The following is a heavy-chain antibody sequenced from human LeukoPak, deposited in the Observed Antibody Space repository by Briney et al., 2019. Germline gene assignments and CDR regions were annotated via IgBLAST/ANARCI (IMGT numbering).Heavy chain of an antibody. V-gene: IGHV4-4*07. CDR3: ASLDTAMEAY. J-gene: IGHJ4*02. CDR2: IYPTGNT. Sequence: PSETLSLTCSVSGGAIISYYWSWIRQTAGKGPEWIGRIYPTGNTDYNPSLKTRVTMSTDLSKNQFSLKLSSVTAADTAFYYCASLDTAMEAYWGQGTLLTVSS. D-gene: IGHD5-18*01. CDR1: GGAIISYY.